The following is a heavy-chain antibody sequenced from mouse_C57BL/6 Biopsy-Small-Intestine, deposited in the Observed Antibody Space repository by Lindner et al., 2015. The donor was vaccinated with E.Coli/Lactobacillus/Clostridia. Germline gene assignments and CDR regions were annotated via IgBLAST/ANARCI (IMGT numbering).Heavy chain of an antibody. CDR2: IVPSSGYT. Sequence: QLQESGAELARPGASVKMSCKASGYIFTSYTMHWVKQRPGQGLEWIGYIVPSSGYTNYNQKFKDKATLTADKSSSTAYMQLSSLTSEDSAVYYCARETPVVADFDYWGQGTTLTVSS. CDR1: GYIFTSYT. J-gene: IGHJ2*01. D-gene: IGHD1-1*01. CDR3: ARETPVVADFDY. V-gene: IGHV1-4*01.